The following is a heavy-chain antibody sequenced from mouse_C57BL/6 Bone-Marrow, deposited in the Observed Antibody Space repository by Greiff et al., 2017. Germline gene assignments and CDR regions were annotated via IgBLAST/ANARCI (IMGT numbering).Heavy chain of an antibody. D-gene: IGHD1-1*01. J-gene: IGHJ3*01. V-gene: IGHV1-54*01. CDR2: INPGSGGT. Sequence: QVQLQQSGAELVRPGTSVKVSCKASGYAFTNYLIEWVKQRPGQGLEWIGVINPGSGGTNYNEKFKGKATLTADKSSSTAYMQLSSLTSEDSAVYFCARGCYYGSTFAYWGQGTLVTVSA. CDR1: GYAFTNYL. CDR3: ARGCYYGSTFAY.